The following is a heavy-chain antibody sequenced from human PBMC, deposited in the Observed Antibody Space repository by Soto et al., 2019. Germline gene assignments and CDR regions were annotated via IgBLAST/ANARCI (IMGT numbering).Heavy chain of an antibody. CDR3: AAELLGRLQPYYDFWSGYSADAFDI. CDR2: IVVGSGNT. V-gene: IGHV1-58*02. J-gene: IGHJ3*02. CDR1: GFTFTSSA. Sequence: ASVKVSCKASGFTFTSSAMQWVRQARGQRLEWIGWIVVGSGNTNYAQKFQERVTITRDMSTSTAYMELSSLRSEDTAVYYCAAELLGRLQPYYDFWSGYSADAFDIWGQGTMVTVSS. D-gene: IGHD3-3*01.